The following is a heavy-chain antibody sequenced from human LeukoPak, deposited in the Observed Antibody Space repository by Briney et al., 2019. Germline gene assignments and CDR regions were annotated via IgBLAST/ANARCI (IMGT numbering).Heavy chain of an antibody. Sequence: GGSLRLSCAASGFTFSSYWMGWVRQAPGKGLEWVANIKQDGSEKYYVDSVKGRFTISRDNAKNSLYLQMNSLRAEDTAVYYCARAFTIFGVNFDYWGQGTLVTVSS. CDR2: IKQDGSEK. CDR3: ARAFTIFGVNFDY. V-gene: IGHV3-7*03. D-gene: IGHD3-3*01. CDR1: GFTFSSYW. J-gene: IGHJ4*02.